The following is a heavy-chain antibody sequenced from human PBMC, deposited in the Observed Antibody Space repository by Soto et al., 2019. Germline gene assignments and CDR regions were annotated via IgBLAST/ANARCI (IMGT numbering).Heavy chain of an antibody. Sequence: SETLSLTCTVSGGSMSRYYWTWIRQPPGKGLEWIGNIHYTGSTNYNPSLKSRVTILLGTSTSQFSLKVSSVTAADTAVYYCAKDNGCSSTSCSPYFDYWGQGTLVTVSS. CDR3: AKDNGCSSTSCSPYFDY. D-gene: IGHD2-2*01. V-gene: IGHV4-59*01. CDR2: IHYTGST. J-gene: IGHJ4*02. CDR1: GGSMSRYY.